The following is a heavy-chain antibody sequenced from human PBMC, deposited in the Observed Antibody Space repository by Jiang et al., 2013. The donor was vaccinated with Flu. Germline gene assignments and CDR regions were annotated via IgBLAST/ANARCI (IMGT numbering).Heavy chain of an antibody. Sequence: GSGLVKPSETLSLTCTVSGGSISSYYWSWIRQPPGKGLEWIGYIYYSGSTNYNPSLKSRVTISVDTSKNQFSLKLSSVTAADTAVYYCARDRVVRGVNLTPNYYYYGMDVWGQGTTVTVSS. J-gene: IGHJ6*02. D-gene: IGHD3-10*01. CDR1: GGSISSYY. CDR3: ARDRVVRGVNLTPNYYYYGMDV. V-gene: IGHV4-59*01. CDR2: IYYSGST.